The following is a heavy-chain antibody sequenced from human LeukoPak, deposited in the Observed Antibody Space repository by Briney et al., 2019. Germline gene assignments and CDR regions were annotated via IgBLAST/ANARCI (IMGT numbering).Heavy chain of an antibody. J-gene: IGHJ6*02. CDR2: ISYDGSNE. CDR1: GFTFSSYA. D-gene: IGHD2-21*02. V-gene: IGHV3-30-3*01. CDR3: ASSNCGGDCYAYYYGMDV. Sequence: PGGSLRLSCAASGFTFSSYAMHWVRQAPGKGLEWVAVISYDGSNEYYADSVKGRFTISRDNSKNTLYLQMNSLRAEDTAVYYCASSNCGGDCYAYYYGMDVWGQGTTVTVSS.